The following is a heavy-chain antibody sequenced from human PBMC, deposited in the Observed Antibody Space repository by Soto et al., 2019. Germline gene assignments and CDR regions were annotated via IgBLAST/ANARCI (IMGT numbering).Heavy chain of an antibody. CDR1: GFTFSSYW. Sequence: EVQLVESGGGLVQPGGSLRLSCAASGFTFSSYWMRWVRQAPGKGLEWVSNIKQDGSEKFYVDSVKGRFTASRDNAKNSLYLQMNSLRAEDTAVYYCARHDSRRERLGFAFDIWGQGTLVTVSS. CDR2: IKQDGSEK. V-gene: IGHV3-7*01. J-gene: IGHJ3*02. CDR3: ARHDSRRERLGFAFDI. D-gene: IGHD1-1*01.